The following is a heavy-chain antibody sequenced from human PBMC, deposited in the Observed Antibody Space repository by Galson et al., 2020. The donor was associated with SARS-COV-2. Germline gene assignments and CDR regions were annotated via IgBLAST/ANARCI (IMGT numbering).Heavy chain of an antibody. CDR1: GFTFSSYW. Sequence: GESLKISCAASGFTFSSYWMHWVRQAPGKGLVWVSRINSDGSSTSYADSVKGRFTISRDNAKNTLYLQMNSLRAEDTAVYYCVPMTTIYYWGQGTLVTVSS. D-gene: IGHD4-4*01. J-gene: IGHJ4*02. V-gene: IGHV3-74*01. CDR3: VPMTTIYY. CDR2: INSDGSST.